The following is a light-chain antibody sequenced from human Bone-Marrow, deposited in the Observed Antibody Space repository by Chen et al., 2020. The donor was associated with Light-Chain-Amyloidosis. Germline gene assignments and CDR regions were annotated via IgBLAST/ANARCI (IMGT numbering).Light chain of an antibody. Sequence: DIQMTQSPSSLSASVGDKVTITCRASQTINTYLSWYQHKPGKAPDLLIFAASTLQSVVPSRFSGSGSGTAFTLTIRSLQPEDFTTYYCQQNCGSPCTFGQGTNVEIK. CDR3: QQNCGSPCT. V-gene: IGKV1-39*01. CDR2: AAS. J-gene: IGKJ1*01. CDR1: QTINTY.